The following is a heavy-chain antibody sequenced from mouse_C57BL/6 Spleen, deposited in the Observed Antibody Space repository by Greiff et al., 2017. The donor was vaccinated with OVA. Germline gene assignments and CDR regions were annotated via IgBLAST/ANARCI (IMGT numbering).Heavy chain of an antibody. D-gene: IGHD1-1*01. J-gene: IGHJ3*01. CDR1: GYTFTSYG. Sequence: VQRVESGAELARPGASVKLSCKASGYTFTSYGISWVKQRPGQGLEWIGEIYPRSGNTYYNEKFKGKATLTADKSYSTAYMELRSLTSEDSAVYFCARNYGSSSTLFAYWGQGTLVTVSA. V-gene: IGHV1-81*01. CDR3: ARNYGSSSTLFAY. CDR2: IYPRSGNT.